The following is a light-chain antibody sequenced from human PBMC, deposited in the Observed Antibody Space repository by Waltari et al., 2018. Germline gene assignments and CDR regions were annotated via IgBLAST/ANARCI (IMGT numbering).Light chain of an antibody. V-gene: IGKV3-15*01. Sequence: EIVLTQSPAILSLSPGERATISCRASQRVSSNVAWYQQKPGQAPRLLIYGASSRATGIPARFSGSGSGTECTLTISSLQSEDFVVYYCQQYNNWPPWTFGQGTKVEIK. J-gene: IGKJ1*01. CDR1: QRVSSN. CDR2: GAS. CDR3: QQYNNWPPWT.